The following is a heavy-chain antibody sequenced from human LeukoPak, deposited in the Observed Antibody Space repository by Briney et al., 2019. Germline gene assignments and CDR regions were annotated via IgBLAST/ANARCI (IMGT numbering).Heavy chain of an antibody. Sequence: ASVKVSCTASGYTFTSYGISWVRHAPRQGLEWKGWISAYNGNTNYAQKLQGRVTMTTDTSTSTAYMELRSLRSDDTAVYYCARRSPGYCSSTSCYGLDYWGQGTLVTVSS. D-gene: IGHD2-2*01. J-gene: IGHJ4*02. CDR3: ARRSPGYCSSTSCYGLDY. CDR2: ISAYNGNT. CDR1: GYTFTSYG. V-gene: IGHV1-18*04.